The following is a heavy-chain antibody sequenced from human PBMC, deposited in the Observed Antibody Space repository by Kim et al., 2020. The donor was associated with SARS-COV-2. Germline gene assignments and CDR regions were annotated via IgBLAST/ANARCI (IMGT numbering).Heavy chain of an antibody. CDR2: IYYTGST. CDR3: ARGPSAAGNLFDF. J-gene: IGHJ4*02. V-gene: IGHV4-30-4*01. D-gene: IGHD6-13*01. Sequence: SETLSLTCSVSRGSVRTGDYYWSWIRRPPGKGLEWIGYIYYTGSTYYNPSLKSRLIMSLDASKNHFSLNLTSVTAADTAVYYCARGPSAAGNLFDFWGQG. CDR1: RGSVRTGDYY.